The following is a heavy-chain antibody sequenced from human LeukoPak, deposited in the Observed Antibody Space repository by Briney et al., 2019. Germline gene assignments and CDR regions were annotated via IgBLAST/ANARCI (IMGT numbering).Heavy chain of an antibody. Sequence: AGGSLRLSCAASGFTFDDYAMHWVRQAPGKGLEWVSGISWNSGSIGYADSVKGRFTISRDNAKNSLYLQMNSLRAEDTALYYCAKDYYGSGSYTYFDYWGQGTLVTVSS. J-gene: IGHJ4*02. CDR2: ISWNSGSI. V-gene: IGHV3-9*01. CDR1: GFTFDDYA. D-gene: IGHD3-10*01. CDR3: AKDYYGSGSYTYFDY.